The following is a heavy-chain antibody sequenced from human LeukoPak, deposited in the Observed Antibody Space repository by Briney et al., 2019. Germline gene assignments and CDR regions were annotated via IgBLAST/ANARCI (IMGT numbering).Heavy chain of an antibody. CDR1: GYTFTNYD. Sequence: ASVKVSCKASGYTFTNYDINWVRQATGKGLEWIGWMNPNSGNTGYAQKFQGRVTMTRNTSISTAYMELSSLRSEDTAVYYCARVDCSSTSCYKSYYYYGMDVWGQGTTVTVSS. CDR2: MNPNSGNT. J-gene: IGHJ6*02. CDR3: ARVDCSSTSCYKSYYYYGMDV. D-gene: IGHD2-2*02. V-gene: IGHV1-8*01.